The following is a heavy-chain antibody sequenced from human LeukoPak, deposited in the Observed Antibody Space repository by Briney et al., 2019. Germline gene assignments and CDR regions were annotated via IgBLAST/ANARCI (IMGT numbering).Heavy chain of an antibody. CDR2: IYHSGST. V-gene: IGHV4-4*02. CDR1: GGSISSSNW. J-gene: IGHJ4*02. Sequence: SETLSLTCAVSGGSISSSNWWSWVRQPPGKGLEWIGEIYHSGSTNYNPSLKSRVTISVDTSKNQFSLKLSSVTAADTAVYYCARVLGYYDSSGYYGLDYWGQGTLVTVSS. CDR3: ARVLGYYDSSGYYGLDY. D-gene: IGHD3-22*01.